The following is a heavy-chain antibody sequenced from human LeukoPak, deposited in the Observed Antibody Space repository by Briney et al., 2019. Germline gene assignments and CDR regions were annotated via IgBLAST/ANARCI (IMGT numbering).Heavy chain of an antibody. J-gene: IGHJ4*02. CDR1: GYSFTSYW. D-gene: IGHD3-22*01. Sequence: GESLKISCKGSGYSFTSYWIGWVRQMPGKGLEWMGIIYPGDSDTRYSPSFQGQVTISADKSISTAYPQWSSLKASDTAMYYCARTSYYYDSSGNGYFDYWGQGTLVTVSS. CDR2: IYPGDSDT. V-gene: IGHV5-51*01. CDR3: ARTSYYYDSSGNGYFDY.